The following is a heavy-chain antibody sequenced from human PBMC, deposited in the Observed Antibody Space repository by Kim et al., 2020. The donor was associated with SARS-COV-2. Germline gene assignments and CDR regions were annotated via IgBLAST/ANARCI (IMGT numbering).Heavy chain of an antibody. D-gene: IGHD3-22*01. CDR3: ARDGDDSSGYYYRAIDY. J-gene: IGHJ4*02. V-gene: IGHV1-46*01. Sequence: FPGRVTMTRDTSTSTVYMELSSLRSEDTAVYYCARDGDDSSGYYYRAIDYWGQGTLVTVSS.